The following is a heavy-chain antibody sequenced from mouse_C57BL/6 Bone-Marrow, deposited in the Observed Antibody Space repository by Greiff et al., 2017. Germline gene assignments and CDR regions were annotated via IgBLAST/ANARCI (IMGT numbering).Heavy chain of an antibody. V-gene: IGHV1-81*01. D-gene: IGHD2-4*01. CDR2: IYPRSGNT. CDR3: ARRDDYDALYYAMDY. Sequence: QVQLKESGAELARPGASVKLSCKASGYTFTSYGISWVKQRTGQGLEWIGEIYPRSGNTYYNEKFKGKATLTADKSSSTAYMELRSLTSEDSAVYFCARRDDYDALYYAMDYWGQGTSVTVSS. J-gene: IGHJ4*01. CDR1: GYTFTSYG.